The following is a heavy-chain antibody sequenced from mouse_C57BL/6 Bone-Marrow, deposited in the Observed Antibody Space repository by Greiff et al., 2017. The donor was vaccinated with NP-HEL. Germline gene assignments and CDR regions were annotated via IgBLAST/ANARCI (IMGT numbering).Heavy chain of an antibody. Sequence: QVQLKESGAELARPGASVKLSCKASGYTFTSYGISWVKQRTGQGLEWIGEIYPRSGNTYYNEKFKGKATLTADKPSSTAYMELRSLTPEDSAVYFCARRGALGGFAYWGQGTLVTVSA. CDR3: ARRGALGGFAY. CDR1: GYTFTSYG. CDR2: IYPRSGNT. V-gene: IGHV1-81*01. J-gene: IGHJ3*01.